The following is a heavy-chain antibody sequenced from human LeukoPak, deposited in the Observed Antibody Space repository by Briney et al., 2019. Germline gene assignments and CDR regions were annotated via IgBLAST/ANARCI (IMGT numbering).Heavy chain of an antibody. CDR3: ARDQMVVTAIRGRSKRGYFQH. CDR2: IWYDGGNK. Sequence: PGGSLRLSCAASGFTFSSYGMHWVRQAPGKGLEWVAVIWYDGGNKYYADSVKGRFTISRDNSKNTLYLQMNSLRAEDTAVYYCARDQMVVTAIRGRSKRGYFQHWGQGTLVTVSS. V-gene: IGHV3-33*01. CDR1: GFTFSSYG. J-gene: IGHJ1*01. D-gene: IGHD2-21*02.